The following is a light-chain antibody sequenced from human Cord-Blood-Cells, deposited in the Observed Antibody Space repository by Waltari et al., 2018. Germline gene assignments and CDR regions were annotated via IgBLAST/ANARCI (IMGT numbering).Light chain of an antibody. Sequence: SSELTQDPAVSVALGQTVRITCQGDSLRSYYASWYQQNPGQAPVLVFYGKNNRPSGIPDRFSGSSSGNTASLTITGAQAEDEADYYCNSRDSSGNHWVFGGGTKLTVL. CDR1: SLRSYY. V-gene: IGLV3-19*01. J-gene: IGLJ3*02. CDR3: NSRDSSGNHWV. CDR2: GKN.